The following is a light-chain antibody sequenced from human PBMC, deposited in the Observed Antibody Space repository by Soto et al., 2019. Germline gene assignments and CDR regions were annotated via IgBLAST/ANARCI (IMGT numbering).Light chain of an antibody. V-gene: IGLV1-40*01. CDR2: G. Sequence: QLVLTQPPSVSGAPGQRVTISCTGSSSNIGAGYPVHWYQQLPGTAPKLLVAGNRPSGVPDRFSVSKSGASASLAITGLQAEDEADYYCMCYAGGNNWVFGGGTKLTVL. CDR3: MCYAGGNNWV. CDR1: SSNIGAGYP. J-gene: IGLJ3*02.